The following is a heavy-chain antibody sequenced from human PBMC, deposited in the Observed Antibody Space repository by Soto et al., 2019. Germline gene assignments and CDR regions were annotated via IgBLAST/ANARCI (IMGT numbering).Heavy chain of an antibody. CDR1: GFTFSSYS. V-gene: IGHV3-21*01. CDR3: ARDHRYSGYAAVFDY. Sequence: GGSLRLSCAASGFTFSSYSMNWVRQAPGKGLEWVSSISSSSSYIYYADSVKGRFTISRDNAKNSLYLQMNSLRAEDTAVYYCARDHRYSGYAAVFDYWGQGTLVTVSS. CDR2: ISSSSSYI. D-gene: IGHD5-12*01. J-gene: IGHJ4*02.